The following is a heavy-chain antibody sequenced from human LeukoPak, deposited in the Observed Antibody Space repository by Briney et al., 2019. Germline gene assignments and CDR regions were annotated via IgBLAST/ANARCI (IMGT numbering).Heavy chain of an antibody. D-gene: IGHD1-26*01. Sequence: GGSLRLSRAASGFTFSSFAMSWVRQPPGKGLEWVSGISGSGDNTYYADSVKGRFTISRDNSKNTLYLQMNSLRAEDTAEYYCAKGQVGAIWYFDLWGRGTVVTVSS. CDR2: ISGSGDNT. J-gene: IGHJ2*01. V-gene: IGHV3-23*01. CDR1: GFTFSSFA. CDR3: AKGQVGAIWYFDL.